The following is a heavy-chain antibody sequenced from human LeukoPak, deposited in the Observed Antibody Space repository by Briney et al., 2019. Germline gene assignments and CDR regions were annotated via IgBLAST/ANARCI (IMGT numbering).Heavy chain of an antibody. Sequence: GRSLRLSCAASGFTFSSYGMHWAREAPGKGLGWVAVISYDGSNKYYAPSVKGRFTISRDNSKNTLYLQMNSLRAEDTAVYYPMVRGVPPRGMDVWGQGTTVTVSS. J-gene: IGHJ6*02. CDR2: ISYDGSNK. D-gene: IGHD3-10*01. V-gene: IGHV3-30*03. CDR1: GFTFSSYG. CDR3: MVRGVPPRGMDV.